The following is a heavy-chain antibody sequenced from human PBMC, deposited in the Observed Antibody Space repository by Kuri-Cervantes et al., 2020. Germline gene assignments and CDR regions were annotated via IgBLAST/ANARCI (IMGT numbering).Heavy chain of an antibody. Sequence: GSLRLSCAVSGGSISSYYWSWIRQPPGKGLEWIGYTYYSGSTNYNPSLKSRVTMSVDTSKNQFSLKLSSVTAADTAVYYCARGTRLLRRGRYSYYMDVWGKGTTVTVSS. D-gene: IGHD4/OR15-4a*01. J-gene: IGHJ6*03. CDR1: GGSISSYY. V-gene: IGHV4-59*12. CDR3: ARGTRLLRRGRYSYYMDV. CDR2: TYYSGST.